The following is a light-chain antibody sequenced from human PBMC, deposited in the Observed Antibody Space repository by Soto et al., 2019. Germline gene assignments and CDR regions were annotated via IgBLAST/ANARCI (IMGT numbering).Light chain of an antibody. CDR3: QQYGSSSWT. Sequence: EIVLTQSPATLSLSPGERATLSCRASQSVSSYLAWYQQKPGQAPRLLIYGASSRATGIPDRFSGSGSGTDFTLTISRLEPEDFAVYYCQQYGSSSWTFGPGTKVEIK. J-gene: IGKJ1*01. CDR1: QSVSSY. V-gene: IGKV3-20*01. CDR2: GAS.